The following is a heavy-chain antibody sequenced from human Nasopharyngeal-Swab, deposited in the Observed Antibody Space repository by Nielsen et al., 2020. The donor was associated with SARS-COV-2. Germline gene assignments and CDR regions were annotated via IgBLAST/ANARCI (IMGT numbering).Heavy chain of an antibody. V-gene: IGHV5-10-1*01. CDR1: GYSFTSYW. CDR3: ARQETIFGVASNWFDP. Sequence: ESLKISCKGSGYSFTSYWISWVRQMPGKGLEWMGRIDPSDSYTNYSPSFQGHVTISADKSISTAYLQWSSLKASDTAMYYCARQETIFGVASNWFDPWGQGTLVTVSS. D-gene: IGHD3-3*01. J-gene: IGHJ5*02. CDR2: IDPSDSYT.